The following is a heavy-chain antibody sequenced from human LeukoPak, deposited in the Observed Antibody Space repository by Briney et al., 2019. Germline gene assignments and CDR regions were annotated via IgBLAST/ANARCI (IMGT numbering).Heavy chain of an antibody. D-gene: IGHD6-19*01. CDR3: ARPGSGWYEGAFDI. V-gene: IGHV4-59*08. Sequence: PSETLSLTCTVSGGSISSYYWSWIRQPPGKGLEWIGYIYYSGSTNYNPSLKSRVTISVDTSKNQFSLKLSSVTAADTAVYYCARPGSGWYEGAFDIWGQGTMVTVSS. CDR2: IYYSGST. CDR1: GGSISSYY. J-gene: IGHJ3*02.